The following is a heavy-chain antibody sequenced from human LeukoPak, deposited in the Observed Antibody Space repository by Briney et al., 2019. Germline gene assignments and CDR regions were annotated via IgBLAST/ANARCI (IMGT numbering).Heavy chain of an antibody. D-gene: IGHD3-16*01. J-gene: IGHJ4*02. V-gene: IGHV1-3*04. CDR3: ATRSASSYGGVFDF. CDR1: GYTFTHYA. Sequence: GASVMVSCKASGYTFTHYAMHWVRQAPGQSLEWMGWINTGNGNTKYSQKFQGRVTLTRDTSANTAYMEVTSLRSEDTAVYYCATRSASSYGGVFDFWGQGSLVIVSS. CDR2: INTGNGNT.